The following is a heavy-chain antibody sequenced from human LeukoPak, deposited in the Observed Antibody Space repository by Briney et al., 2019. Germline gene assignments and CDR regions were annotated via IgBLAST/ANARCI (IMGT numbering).Heavy chain of an antibody. D-gene: IGHD3-10*02. CDR3: AELGITMIGGV. V-gene: IGHV3-20*04. CDR1: GFMFNDYG. CDR2: INWNSLST. Sequence: GGSLRLSCAAAGFMFNDYGMSWVRQAPGKGLEWVSGINWNSLSTSYADSVKGRFTISRDSAKNSLYLQMNSLRAEDTAVYYCAELGITMIGGVWGKGTTVTISS. J-gene: IGHJ6*04.